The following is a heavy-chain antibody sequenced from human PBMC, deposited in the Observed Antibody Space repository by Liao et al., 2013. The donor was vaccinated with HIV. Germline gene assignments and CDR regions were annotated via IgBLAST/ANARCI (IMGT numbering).Heavy chain of an antibody. V-gene: IGHV4-59*01. D-gene: IGHD3-22*01. CDR3: ARDWGPGDSSGLDY. Sequence: QVPLQESGPGLVKPSETLSLTCSVSGGSMNGNYWSWIRQTPGKGLEWIGYIYYSGRTKYNVSLRSRVSISIDTSRNQFSLKVTSVTAADTAVYYCARDWGPGDSSGLDYWGQGTLVTVSS. CDR2: IYYSGRT. CDR1: GGSMNGNY. J-gene: IGHJ4*02.